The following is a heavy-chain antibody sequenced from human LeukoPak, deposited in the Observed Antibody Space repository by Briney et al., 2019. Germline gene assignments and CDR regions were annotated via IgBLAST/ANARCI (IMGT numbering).Heavy chain of an antibody. Sequence: GGSLRLSCEASGFTFSSYAMSWVRQAPGKGLEWVSAISGSGGTTYYADSVKGRFTISRDNSKNTLYLQMSSLRAEDTAVYFRAKQAGGSGNYYYYWGQGTLVTVSS. V-gene: IGHV3-23*01. CDR2: ISGSGGTT. J-gene: IGHJ4*02. CDR3: AKQAGGSGNYYYY. D-gene: IGHD3-10*01. CDR1: GFTFSSYA.